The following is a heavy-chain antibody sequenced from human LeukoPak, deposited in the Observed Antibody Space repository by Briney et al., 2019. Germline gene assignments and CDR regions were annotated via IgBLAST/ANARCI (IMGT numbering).Heavy chain of an antibody. CDR3: ARGRTVWGWLREGAVDY. CDR2: INHSGST. V-gene: IGHV4-39*07. Sequence: SETLSLTCTVYGGSISSSSYYWGWIRQPPGKGLEWIGEINHSGSTNYNPSLKSRVTISVDTSKNQFSLKLSSVTAADTAVYYCARGRTVWGWLREGAVDYWGQGTLVTVSS. D-gene: IGHD5-12*01. CDR1: GGSISSSSYY. J-gene: IGHJ4*02.